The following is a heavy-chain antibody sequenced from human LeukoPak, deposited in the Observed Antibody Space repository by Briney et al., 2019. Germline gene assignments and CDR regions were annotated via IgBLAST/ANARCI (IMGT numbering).Heavy chain of an antibody. J-gene: IGHJ3*02. CDR3: ARVKVATGPFGRIFDAFDI. V-gene: IGHV3-21*01. CDR2: ISSSSSYI. Sequence: GGSLRLSCAASGFTFSSYSMNWVRQAPGKGLECVSSISSSSSYIYYADSVKGRFTISRDNAKNSLYLQMNSLRAEDTAVYYCARVKVATGPFGRIFDAFDIWGQGTMVTVSS. CDR1: GFTFSSYS. D-gene: IGHD5-12*01.